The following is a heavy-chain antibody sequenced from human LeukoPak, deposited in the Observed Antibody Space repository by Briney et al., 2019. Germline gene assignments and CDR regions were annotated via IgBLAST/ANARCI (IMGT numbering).Heavy chain of an antibody. D-gene: IGHD6-13*01. J-gene: IGHJ3*02. CDR1: GFTFSSYS. Sequence: GGSLRLSCAASGFTFSSYSMNWVRQAPGKGLEWVSSISSSSSYIYYADSVKGRFTISRDNAKNSLYLQMNSLRAEDTAVYYCARNIAAAGTDDAFDIWGQGTMVTDSS. V-gene: IGHV3-21*01. CDR2: ISSSSSYI. CDR3: ARNIAAAGTDDAFDI.